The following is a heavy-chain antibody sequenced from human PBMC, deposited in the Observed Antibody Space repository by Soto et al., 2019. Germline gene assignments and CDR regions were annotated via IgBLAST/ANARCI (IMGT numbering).Heavy chain of an antibody. CDR2: INPSGST. D-gene: IGHD3-9*01. CDR3: ARSKPEYDILTGYYGADYYGMDV. J-gene: IGHJ6*02. Sequence: PPETLSLTCAVFGWSFSGYYWGWIRQPPGKGLGWIGEINPSGSTNSNPSPKSRVTISVDTSKNQFSLKLSSVTAADTAVYYCARSKPEYDILTGYYGADYYGMDVWGQGTTVTVSS. CDR1: GWSFSGYY. V-gene: IGHV4-34*01.